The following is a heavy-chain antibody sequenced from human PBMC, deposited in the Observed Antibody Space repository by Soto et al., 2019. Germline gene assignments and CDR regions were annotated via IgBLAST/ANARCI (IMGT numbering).Heavy chain of an antibody. CDR3: ARNIAVAGTRYFDY. CDR2: IYHSGST. D-gene: IGHD6-19*01. Sequence: SETLSLTCAVSSGYISGSNSWSRVRKPPGKGLEWIGEIYHSGSTNYNPSLKSRVTISVDKSKNQFSLKLSSVTAADTAVYYCARNIAVAGTRYFDYWGQGTLVTVSS. V-gene: IGHV4-4*02. J-gene: IGHJ4*02. CDR1: SGYISGSNS.